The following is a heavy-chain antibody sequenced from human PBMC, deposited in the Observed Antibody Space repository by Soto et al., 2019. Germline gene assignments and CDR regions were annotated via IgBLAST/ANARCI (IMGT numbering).Heavy chain of an antibody. CDR1: RFTFSSYG. CDR2: IWYDGSNK. D-gene: IGHD1-26*01. J-gene: IGHJ4*02. V-gene: IGHV3-33*01. CDR3: ARDSEWELSYYFDY. Sequence: VVSLRLSCTASRFTFSSYGMHWLRQAPGKGLEWVAVIWYDGSNKYYADSVKGRLTIFRDNSKNKLYLQMNSLRAEDTAVYYCARDSEWELSYYFDYWGQGTLVTVSS.